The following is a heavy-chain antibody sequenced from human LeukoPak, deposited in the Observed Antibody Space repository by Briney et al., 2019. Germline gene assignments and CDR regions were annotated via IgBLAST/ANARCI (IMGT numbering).Heavy chain of an antibody. CDR3: ARDCSSTSCSRSYDY. D-gene: IGHD2-2*01. CDR2: INPNSGGT. CDR1: GYTFTGYY. J-gene: IGHJ4*02. Sequence: ASVKVSCKASGYTFTGYYMHWVRQAPGQGLEWMGWINPNSGGTNYAQKFQGRVTMTRDTSISTAYMELSRLRSDDTAMYYCARDCSSTSCSRSYDYWGQGTLVTVSS. V-gene: IGHV1-2*02.